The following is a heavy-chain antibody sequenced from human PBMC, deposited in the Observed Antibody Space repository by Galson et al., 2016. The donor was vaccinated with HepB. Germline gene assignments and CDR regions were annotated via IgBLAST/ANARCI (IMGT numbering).Heavy chain of an antibody. CDR3: AKASGSDYFFEH. Sequence: SLRLSCAASGFTFEDYVIHWVRQAPGKGLEWVSLINWDGSAAFYTDSVKGRFTISRDNRKNSLYLQMNSLTTEDTAFYFCAKASGSDYFFEHWGQGTLFTVSS. D-gene: IGHD1-26*01. CDR2: INWDGSAA. V-gene: IGHV3-43D*03. CDR1: GFTFEDYV. J-gene: IGHJ4*02.